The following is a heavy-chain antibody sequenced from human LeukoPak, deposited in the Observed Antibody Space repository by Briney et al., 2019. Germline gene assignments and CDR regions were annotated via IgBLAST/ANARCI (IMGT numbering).Heavy chain of an antibody. V-gene: IGHV4-38-2*02. CDR3: ARVGGNEYDYFDISGYIDY. CDR1: GYSISSGYY. Sequence: PSETLSLTCTVSGYSISSGYYWGWIRQPPGKGLEWIGSIYHSGSTYYNPSLESRVTISVDTSKNQFSLKLSSVTAADTAVYYCARVGGNEYDYFDISGYIDYWGQGTLVTVSS. J-gene: IGHJ4*02. D-gene: IGHD3-22*01. CDR2: IYHSGST.